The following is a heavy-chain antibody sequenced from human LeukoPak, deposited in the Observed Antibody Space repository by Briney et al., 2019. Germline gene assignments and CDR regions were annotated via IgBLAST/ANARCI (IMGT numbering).Heavy chain of an antibody. CDR3: ARDLGYCSGGSCP. Sequence: GGSLRLSCAASGFTFSSFWMHWVRQAPGKGLVWVSRINSDGTSTSYADSVKGRFTISRDNAKNTLYLQMNSLRAEDTAVCYCARDLGYCSGGSCPWGQGTLVTVSS. D-gene: IGHD2-15*01. CDR2: INSDGTST. J-gene: IGHJ5*02. V-gene: IGHV3-74*01. CDR1: GFTFSSFW.